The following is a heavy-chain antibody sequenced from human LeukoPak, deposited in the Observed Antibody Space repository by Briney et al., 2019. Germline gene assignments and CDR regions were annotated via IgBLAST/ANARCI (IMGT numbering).Heavy chain of an antibody. J-gene: IGHJ4*02. CDR3: ARWVGATTSFDY. D-gene: IGHD1-26*01. Sequence: SETLSLTCTVSGGSISSYYWSWIRQPPGKGLEWIGYIYYSGSSNYNPSLKSRVTISVDTSKNQFSLKLSSVTVADTAVYYCARWVGATTSFDYWGQGTLVTVSS. V-gene: IGHV4-59*01. CDR1: GGSISSYY. CDR2: IYYSGSS.